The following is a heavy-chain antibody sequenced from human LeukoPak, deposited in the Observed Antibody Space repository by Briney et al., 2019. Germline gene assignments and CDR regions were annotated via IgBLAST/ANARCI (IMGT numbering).Heavy chain of an antibody. CDR1: GFTFSSYG. D-gene: IGHD1-14*01. V-gene: IGHV3-23*01. J-gene: IGHJ1*01. CDR2: ISGSGDTT. CDR3: AKDRTPAGGYFQL. Sequence: QPGRSLRLSCAASGFTFSSYGMHWVRQAPGKGLEWVSTISGSGDTTNYADSVKGRFTISRDNSKSTLYLQMNSLRGEDTAIYYCAKDRTPAGGYFQLWGQGTLVTVSS.